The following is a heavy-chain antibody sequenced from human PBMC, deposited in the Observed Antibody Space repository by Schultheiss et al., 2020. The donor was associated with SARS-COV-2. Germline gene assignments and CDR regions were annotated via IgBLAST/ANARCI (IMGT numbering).Heavy chain of an antibody. CDR2: IKQDGSEK. CDR3: AKEGIVVVPAAIGAPFDY. Sequence: GGSLRLSCAASGFTFSSYAMHWVRQAPGKGLEWVANIKQDGSEKYYVDSVKGRFTISRDNAKNSLYLQMNSLRAEDTAVYYSAKEGIVVVPAAIGAPFDYWGQGTLVTVSS. V-gene: IGHV3-7*03. D-gene: IGHD2-2*02. CDR1: GFTFSSYA. J-gene: IGHJ4*02.